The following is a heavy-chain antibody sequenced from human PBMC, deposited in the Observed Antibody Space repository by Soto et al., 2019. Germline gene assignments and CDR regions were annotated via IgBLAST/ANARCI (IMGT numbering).Heavy chain of an antibody. CDR2: IYWDDDK. CDR3: AHTLYIWSGNSCYTHPDY. CDR1: GFSLSASGVA. Sequence: QITLKESGPTVVKPTQTLTLTCTFSGFSLSASGVAVGWIRQSPGKALEWLALIYWDDDKRYSPSLKSRLTITKDTSKNQVVLTMTNMDPEDTATYYCAHTLYIWSGNSCYTHPDYWGQGTLVTVSS. J-gene: IGHJ4*02. D-gene: IGHD3-3*01. V-gene: IGHV2-5*02.